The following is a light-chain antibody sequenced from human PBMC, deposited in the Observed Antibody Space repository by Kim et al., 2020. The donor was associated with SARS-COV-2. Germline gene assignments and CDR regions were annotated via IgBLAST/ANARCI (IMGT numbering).Light chain of an antibody. V-gene: IGKV3-15*01. CDR1: QDIRSN. CDR2: GVS. CDR3: QQYNSWPLT. Sequence: EVGMTQSPATLSVSPGEGATLSCRASQDIRSNLAWYQQKPGQSPRLLVYGVSSRATGLPARFSASGSGTEFTLTISSLQSEDFALYYCQQYNSWPLTFGQGTKVDIK. J-gene: IGKJ1*01.